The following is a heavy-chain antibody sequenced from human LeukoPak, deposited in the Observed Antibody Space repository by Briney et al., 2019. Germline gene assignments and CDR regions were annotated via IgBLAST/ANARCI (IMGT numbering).Heavy chain of an antibody. CDR3: AKGYERGKFGYLERRTGNDY. Sequence: QTGGSLRLSCAASGFTFSSYGMHWVRQAPGKGLEWVAFIRYDGSNKYYADSVKGRFTISRDNSKNTLYLQMNSLRAEGTAVYYCAKGYERGKFGYLERRTGNDYWGQGTLVTVSS. D-gene: IGHD1-1*01. CDR1: GFTFSSYG. V-gene: IGHV3-30*02. CDR2: IRYDGSNK. J-gene: IGHJ4*02.